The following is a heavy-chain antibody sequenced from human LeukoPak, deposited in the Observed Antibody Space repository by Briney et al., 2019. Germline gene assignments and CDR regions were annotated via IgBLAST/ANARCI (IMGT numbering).Heavy chain of an antibody. V-gene: IGHV3-74*01. CDR3: ITDLG. CDR2: VTDGSTT. Sequence: GGSLRLSCAASGFTFSGSYMHWVRQAPGKGLVWVSRVTDGSTTTYADSVKGRFTISRDNAKSTVYLQMNSLRVEDTAVYYCITDLGWGQGTLVTVSS. J-gene: IGHJ4*02. CDR1: GFTFSGSY. D-gene: IGHD1-14*01.